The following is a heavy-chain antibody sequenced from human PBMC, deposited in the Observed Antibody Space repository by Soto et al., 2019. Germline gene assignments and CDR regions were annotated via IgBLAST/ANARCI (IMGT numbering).Heavy chain of an antibody. CDR2: ISYNSSNI. J-gene: IGHJ5*02. CDR1: GFTFSSYG. D-gene: IGHD6-13*01. CDR3: TRDASRDSSARGWFDP. V-gene: IGHV3-21*01. Sequence: PGGSLRLSCAASGFTFSSYGMHWVRQAPGKGLEWVAAISYNSSNIYYTDAVRGRFTISRDNAKNTLHLQMNSLRAEDTAVYYCTRDASRDSSARGWFDPWGPGTLVTVSS.